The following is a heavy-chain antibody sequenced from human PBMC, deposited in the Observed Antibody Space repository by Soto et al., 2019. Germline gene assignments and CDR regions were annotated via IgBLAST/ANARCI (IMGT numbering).Heavy chain of an antibody. J-gene: IGHJ6*04. CDR3: ATGGHNDGYNFYHGMDV. CDR1: GGIFTNNA. Sequence: QVQVVQSGAEVKKPGSSVKVSCKVSGGIFTNNAISWVRQAPGQGLEWLGGVIPLFDTAYYAQIFRGRLKISADGATTTAYMELSGLTSADTAVYFCATGGHNDGYNFYHGMDVWGEGPTVTVSA. D-gene: IGHD5-18*01. V-gene: IGHV1-69*01. CDR2: VIPLFDTA.